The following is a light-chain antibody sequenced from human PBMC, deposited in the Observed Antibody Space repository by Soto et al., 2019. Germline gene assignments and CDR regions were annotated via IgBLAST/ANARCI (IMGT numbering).Light chain of an antibody. CDR1: SSDVGAYNF. Sequence: QSVLTQPASVSGSPGQSITISCTGTSSDVGAYNFVSWYQHHPGRAPKLIIYEVTIRPSGVSSRFSGSKSGNTASLTISGLQADDEADYYCSSSTTSAPYVFGSGTKVTVL. CDR2: EVT. V-gene: IGLV2-14*01. CDR3: SSSTTSAPYV. J-gene: IGLJ1*01.